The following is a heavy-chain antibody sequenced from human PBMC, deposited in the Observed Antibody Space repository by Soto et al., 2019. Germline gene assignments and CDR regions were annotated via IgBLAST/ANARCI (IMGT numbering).Heavy chain of an antibody. J-gene: IGHJ3*02. CDR2: IYYTGST. CDR1: GGSINSDDYY. D-gene: IGHD3-22*01. Sequence: QVQLQESGPGLVKPSQTLSLTCSVSGGSINSDDYYWSWIRQPPGQGLEWLGSIYYTGSTFHNPSLQGQINISLDTSKTQFPLKLNSVTAAHTAVYYCATVPTYYYDRNGYANAFDKWGQGTMVTVSS. CDR3: ATVPTYYYDRNGYANAFDK. V-gene: IGHV4-30-4*01.